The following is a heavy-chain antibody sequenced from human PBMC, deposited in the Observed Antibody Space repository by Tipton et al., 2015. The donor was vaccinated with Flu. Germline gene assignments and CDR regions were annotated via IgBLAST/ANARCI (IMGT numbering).Heavy chain of an antibody. J-gene: IGHJ4*02. D-gene: IGHD6-13*01. Sequence: TLSLTCTVSGGSISSSAYYWGWIRQTPGKGLEWIGNIYYSGSTFYNPSLKSRVTISLDKSTNQFSLRLSSATAADTAIYYCAIDDFGSSWYGYWGQGSLVTVSS. CDR2: IYYSGST. CDR3: AIDDFGSSWYGY. V-gene: IGHV4-39*07. CDR1: GGSISSSAYY.